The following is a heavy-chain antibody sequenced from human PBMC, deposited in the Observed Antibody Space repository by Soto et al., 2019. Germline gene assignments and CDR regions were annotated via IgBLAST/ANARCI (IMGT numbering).Heavy chain of an antibody. V-gene: IGHV4-39*01. CDR3: ARHRKVVVVPAWWFDP. CDR1: GGSISSSSYY. D-gene: IGHD2-2*01. J-gene: IGHJ5*02. CDR2: IYYSGST. Sequence: QLQLQESGPGLVKPSETLSLTCTVSGGSISSSSYYWGWIRQPPGKGLEWIGSIYYSGSTYYNPSLKSRVTISVDTSKNQFSLKLSSVTAADTAVYYCARHRKVVVVPAWWFDPWGQGTLVTVSS.